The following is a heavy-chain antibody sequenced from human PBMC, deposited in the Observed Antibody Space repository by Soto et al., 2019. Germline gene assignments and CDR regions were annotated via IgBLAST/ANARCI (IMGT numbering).Heavy chain of an antibody. D-gene: IGHD3-22*01. V-gene: IGHV1-3*01. CDR2: INAGNGNT. Sequence: ASVKVSCKASGYTFTSYAMHWVRQAPGQRLEWMGWINAGNGNTKYSQKFQGRVTITRDTSASTANMELSSLRSEDTAVYYCENDPQYYYDSSGYSAAWFAPWGQGPLVTVSS. CDR1: GYTFTSYA. J-gene: IGHJ5*02. CDR3: ENDPQYYYDSSGYSAAWFAP.